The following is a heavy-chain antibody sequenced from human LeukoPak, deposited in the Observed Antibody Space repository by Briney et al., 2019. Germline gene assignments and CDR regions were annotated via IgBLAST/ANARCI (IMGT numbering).Heavy chain of an antibody. CDR2: INPSGGST. CDR3: AREYSGYYFDY. J-gene: IGHJ4*02. Sequence: ASVKVSCKASGYTFTSYYMHWVRQAPGQGLEWMGIINPSGGSTSYAQKFQGRVTITTDESTSTAYMELSSLRSEDTAVYYCAREYSGYYFDYWGQGTLVTVSS. CDR1: GYTFTSYY. V-gene: IGHV1-46*01. D-gene: IGHD6-6*01.